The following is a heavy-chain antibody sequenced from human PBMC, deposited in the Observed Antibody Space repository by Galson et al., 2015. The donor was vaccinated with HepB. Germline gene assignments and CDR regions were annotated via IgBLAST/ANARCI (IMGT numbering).Heavy chain of an antibody. CDR3: ARSLLYAYCGGDCYHYYGMDV. CDR2: IWYDGSNK. D-gene: IGHD2-21*02. V-gene: IGHV3-33*01. CDR1: GFTFSSYG. Sequence: SLRLSCAASGFTFSSYGMHWVRQAPGKGLEWVAVIWYDGSNKYYADSVKGRFTISRDNSKNTLYLQMNSLRAEDTAVYYCARSLLYAYCGGDCYHYYGMDVWGQGTTVTVSS. J-gene: IGHJ6*02.